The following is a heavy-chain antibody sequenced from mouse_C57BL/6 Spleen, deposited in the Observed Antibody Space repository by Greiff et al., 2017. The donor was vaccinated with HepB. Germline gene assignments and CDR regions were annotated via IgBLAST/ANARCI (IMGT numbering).Heavy chain of an antibody. J-gene: IGHJ1*03. CDR3: ARYGSSRWYFDV. CDR2: INPSSGYT. Sequence: QVQLQQSGAELARPGASVKMSCKASGYTFTSYTMHWVKQRPGQGLEWIGYINPSSGYTKYNQKFKDKATLTADKSSSTAYMQLSSLTSEDSAVYYCARYGSSRWYFDVWGTGTTVTVSS. V-gene: IGHV1-4*01. CDR1: GYTFTSYT. D-gene: IGHD1-1*01.